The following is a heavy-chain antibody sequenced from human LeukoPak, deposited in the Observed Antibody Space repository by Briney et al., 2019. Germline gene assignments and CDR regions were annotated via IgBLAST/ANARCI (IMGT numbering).Heavy chain of an antibody. CDR1: GFTFSSYA. D-gene: IGHD3-10*01. J-gene: IGHJ4*02. CDR2: ISGSGGST. CDR3: AKESERGSYSASGLPTDY. V-gene: IGHV3-23*01. Sequence: GGSLRLSCAASGFTFSSYAMSWVRQAPGKGLEWVSAISGSGGSTYYADSVKGRFTISRDNSKNTLYLQMNSLRAEDTAVYYCAKESERGSYSASGLPTDYWGQGTLVTVSS.